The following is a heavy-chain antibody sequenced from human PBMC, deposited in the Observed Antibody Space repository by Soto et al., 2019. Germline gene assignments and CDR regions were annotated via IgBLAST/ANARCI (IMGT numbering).Heavy chain of an antibody. V-gene: IGHV3-23*01. D-gene: IGHD3-22*01. CDR3: AKDLGYYDSSGIDY. Sequence: GGSLRLSCAASGFTFSSYAMSWVRQAPGKGLEWVSAISGSGGSTYYADSVKGRFTISRDNSKNTLYLQMNSLRAEDTAVYYCAKDLGYYDSSGIDYWGQGTLVTVSS. CDR1: GFTFSSYA. CDR2: ISGSGGST. J-gene: IGHJ4*02.